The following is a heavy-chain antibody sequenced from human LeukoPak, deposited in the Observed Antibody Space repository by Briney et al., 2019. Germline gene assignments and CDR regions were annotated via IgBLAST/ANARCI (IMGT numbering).Heavy chain of an antibody. CDR2: ISGGGGGT. CDR1: GFTFTSYS. D-gene: IGHD1-26*01. J-gene: IGHJ4*02. V-gene: IGHV3-23*01. Sequence: GGFLRLSCAASGFTFTSYSMNWVRQAPGEGLEWVSTISGGGGGTYYADSVKGRFTISRDNSKNTLYLQVNSLRAEDTAVYYCAKGGKWDVTPFDYWGQGTLVTVSS. CDR3: AKGGKWDVTPFDY.